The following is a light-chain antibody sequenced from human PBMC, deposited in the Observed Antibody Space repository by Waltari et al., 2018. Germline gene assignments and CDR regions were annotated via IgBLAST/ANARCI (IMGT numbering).Light chain of an antibody. V-gene: IGLV2-14*03. J-gene: IGLJ2*01. CDR2: DVS. Sequence: QSALTQPASVSGSPGQSITISCTGTSSDVGGYNYVSWYQQHPGKAPKPMIYDVSKRPPGVSNRFSGSKSGNTASLTISGLQAEDEADYYCSSYTSSSTPVVFGGGTKLTVL. CDR1: SSDVGGYNY. CDR3: SSYTSSSTPVV.